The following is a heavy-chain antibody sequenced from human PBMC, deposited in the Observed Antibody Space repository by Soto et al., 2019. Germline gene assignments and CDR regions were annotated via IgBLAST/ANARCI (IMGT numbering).Heavy chain of an antibody. CDR1: GGSISSYY. J-gene: IGHJ5*02. CDR3: ARDIGLRNWFDH. D-gene: IGHD2-15*01. CDR2: IYYSGST. Sequence: SETLSLTCTVSGGSISSYYWSWIRQPPGKGLEWIGYIYYSGSTNYNPSLKSRVTISVDTSKNQFSLKLSSVTAADTAVYYCARDIGLRNWFDHWGQGTMVTVSS. V-gene: IGHV4-59*01.